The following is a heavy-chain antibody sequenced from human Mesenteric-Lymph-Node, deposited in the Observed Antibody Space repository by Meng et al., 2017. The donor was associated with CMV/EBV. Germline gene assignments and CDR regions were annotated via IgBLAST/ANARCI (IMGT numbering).Heavy chain of an antibody. V-gene: IGHV3-69-1*01. J-gene: IGHJ6*02. CDR1: GFTFSNYA. CDR2: ISSSSAE. D-gene: IGHD2/OR15-2a*01. Sequence: GESLKISCAASGFTFSNYAMNWVRQAPGKGLEWVSHISSSSAEYYSDSVKGRFTISRDNAKNSLYLQMNSLRDEDTAVYYCSAGNHYYGMDVWGQGTTVTVSS. CDR3: SAGNHYYGMDV.